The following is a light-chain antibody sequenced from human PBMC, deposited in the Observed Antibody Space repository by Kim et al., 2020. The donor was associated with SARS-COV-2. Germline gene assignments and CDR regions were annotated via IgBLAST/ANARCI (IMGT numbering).Light chain of an antibody. V-gene: IGLV3-19*01. J-gene: IGLJ2*01. CDR3: NARDSSGNHVV. CDR2: GKN. CDR1: SLRSYY. Sequence: SSELTQDPAVSVALGQTVRITCQGDSLRSYYASWYQQKPGQAPVLVIYGKNNRPSGIPDRFSGSSSGHTASLTITGAQAEDEADYYFNARDSSGNHVVLG.